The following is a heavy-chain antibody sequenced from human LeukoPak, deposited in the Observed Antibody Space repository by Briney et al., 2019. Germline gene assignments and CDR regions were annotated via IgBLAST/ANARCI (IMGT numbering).Heavy chain of an antibody. J-gene: IGHJ4*02. CDR1: GFTLSNYE. D-gene: IGHD5-24*01. Sequence: GGSLRLSCAASGFTLSNYEVNWVRQAPGKGLEYVSAISSNGGSTYYANSVKGRFTVSRDNSKNTLYLQMGSLRAEDMAVYYCARGQDGYKDYWGQGTLVTVSS. CDR2: ISSNGGST. CDR3: ARGQDGYKDY. V-gene: IGHV3-64*01.